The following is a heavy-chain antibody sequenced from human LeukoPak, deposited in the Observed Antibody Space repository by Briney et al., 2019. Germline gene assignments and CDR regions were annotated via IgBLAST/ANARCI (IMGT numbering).Heavy chain of an antibody. D-gene: IGHD3-22*01. J-gene: IGHJ6*02. CDR1: GYSFTSYW. Sequence: GESLKISCKGSGYSFTSYWIGWVRQMPGKGLEWMGIIYPGDSDTRYSPSFQGQVTISADKSISTAYLQWSSLKASDTAMYYCARQYYYDSSGYYYYYYGMDVWGQGTTVTASS. V-gene: IGHV5-51*01. CDR3: ARQYYYDSSGYYYYYYGMDV. CDR2: IYPGDSDT.